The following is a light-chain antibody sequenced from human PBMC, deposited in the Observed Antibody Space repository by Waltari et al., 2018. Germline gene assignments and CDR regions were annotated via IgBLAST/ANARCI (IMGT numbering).Light chain of an antibody. Sequence: EIVMTQSPATLSLSPGESAPLFCRASQSVRSTLAWFQQKPGQPPRLLIYGTSTRATGIPARFSGGGSGTEFSLTISSLQPEDFATYYCQQYTYWPWTFGQGTRVETK. CDR1: QSVRST. CDR3: QQYTYWPWT. CDR2: GTS. J-gene: IGKJ1*01. V-gene: IGKV3D-15*01.